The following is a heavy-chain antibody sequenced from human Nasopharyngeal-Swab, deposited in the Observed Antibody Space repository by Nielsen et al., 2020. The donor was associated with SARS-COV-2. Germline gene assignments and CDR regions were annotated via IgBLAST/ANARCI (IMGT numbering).Heavy chain of an antibody. D-gene: IGHD3-22*01. J-gene: IGHJ4*02. CDR3: ARVSLGYYDSSGYYYCDY. V-gene: IGHV1-18*04. CDR2: ISAYNGNS. Sequence: ASVKVSCKASGYTFTGYYMHWVRQAPGQGLEWMGWISAYNGNSNYPQKLQGRVTMTTDTSTSTAYMELRSLRSDDTAVYYCARVSLGYYDSSGYYYCDYWGQGTLVTVSS. CDR1: GYTFTGYY.